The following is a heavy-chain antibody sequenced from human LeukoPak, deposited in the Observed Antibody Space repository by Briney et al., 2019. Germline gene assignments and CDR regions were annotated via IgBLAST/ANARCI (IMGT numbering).Heavy chain of an antibody. V-gene: IGHV4-4*02. CDR2: IYHSGTT. Sequence: PSETLSLTCAVSGGSISSSNWWSWVRQPPGKGLEWIGEIYHSGTTNYNPSLNSRVTISVDTSKNQFSLKLSSVTAADTAVYYCARHNVLLWFGELPELDYWGQGTLVTVSS. J-gene: IGHJ4*02. CDR1: GGSISSSNW. CDR3: ARHNVLLWFGELPELDY. D-gene: IGHD3-10*01.